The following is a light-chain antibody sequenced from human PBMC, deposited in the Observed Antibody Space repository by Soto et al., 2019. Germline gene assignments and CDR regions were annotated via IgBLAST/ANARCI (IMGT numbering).Light chain of an antibody. CDR3: AVWDDSLNGVV. CDR2: SND. CDR1: SSNVGSNT. J-gene: IGLJ2*01. Sequence: QLVLTQPPSASGTPGQRVTISCSGSSSNVGSNTVNWYQQFPGTAPKLLIHSNDERPSGVPDRFSGSNSGTSASLAISGLQSEDEADYYCAVWDDSLNGVVLGGGTKLTVL. V-gene: IGLV1-44*01.